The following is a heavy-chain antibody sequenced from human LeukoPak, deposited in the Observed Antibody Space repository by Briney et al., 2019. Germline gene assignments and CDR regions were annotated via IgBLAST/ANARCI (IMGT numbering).Heavy chain of an antibody. CDR1: AYTFTIYD. CDR3: ARMDGLCSGGSCPNWFDP. J-gene: IGHJ5*01. D-gene: IGHD2-15*01. Sequence: ASVTLSFTASAYTFTIYDINWVRQATGQGLEWMGWMNPNSGNTGYAQKFQGRVTITRNTSISTAYMELSSLRSEDTAVYYCARMDGLCSGGSCPNWFDPWGQGTLVTVSS. V-gene: IGHV1-8*03. CDR2: MNPNSGNT.